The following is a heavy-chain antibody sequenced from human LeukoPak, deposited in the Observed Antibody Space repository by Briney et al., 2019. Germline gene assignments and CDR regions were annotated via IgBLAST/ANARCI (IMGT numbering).Heavy chain of an antibody. CDR2: INPNSGGT. CDR3: ARDRQYSSSWYYKNYYYYMDV. J-gene: IGHJ6*03. CDR1: GYTFTDYY. D-gene: IGHD6-13*01. Sequence: ASVKVSCKASGYTFTDYYIHWVRQAPGQGLEWMGWINPNSGGTNYAQKFQGRVTMTRDTSISTAYMELSRLRSDDTAVYYCARDRQYSSSWYYKNYYYYMDVWGKGTTVTISS. V-gene: IGHV1-2*02.